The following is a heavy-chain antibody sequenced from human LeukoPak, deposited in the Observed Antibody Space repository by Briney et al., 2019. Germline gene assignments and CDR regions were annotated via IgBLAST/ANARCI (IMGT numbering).Heavy chain of an antibody. CDR1: GYTFTSYY. V-gene: IGHV1-46*01. CDR3: ARYGFSSVWQGGWHAFDI. D-gene: IGHD6-25*01. CDR2: INPTSGDT. J-gene: IGHJ3*02. Sequence: GASVKVSCKASGYTFTSYYVHWVRQAPGQGLQWMGIINPTSGDTNYAQNFQGRVTMTRDMSTSTVYMELSSLRSEDTAVYYCARYGFSSVWQGGWHAFDIWGHGTMVTLSS.